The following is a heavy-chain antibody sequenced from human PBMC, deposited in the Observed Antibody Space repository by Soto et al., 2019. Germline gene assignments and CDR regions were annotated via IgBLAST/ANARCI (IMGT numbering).Heavy chain of an antibody. D-gene: IGHD5-12*01. CDR2: ISGSGGST. CDR1: GFTFSSYA. V-gene: IGHV3-23*01. J-gene: IGHJ3*02. Sequence: XGSLILSCAASGFTFSSYAMSWVRQAPGKGLEWVSAISGSGGSTYYADSVKGRFTISRDNSKNTLYLQMNSLRAEDTAVYYCAKGLAEWLRLGRDDAFDIWGQGKMVTVSS. CDR3: AKGLAEWLRLGRDDAFDI.